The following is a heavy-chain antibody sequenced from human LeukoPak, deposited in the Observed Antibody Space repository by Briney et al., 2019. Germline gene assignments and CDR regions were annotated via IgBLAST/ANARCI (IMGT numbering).Heavy chain of an antibody. D-gene: IGHD6-19*01. CDR3: AKVIRSSGWYVDY. CDR1: GFTFSSYA. V-gene: IGHV3-23*01. CDR2: ISGSGNSP. Sequence: PGGSLRLSCAASGFTFSSYAMSWVRQAPGKGLEWVSGISGSGNSPFYADSVKGRFTISRDNSKNTLYLQMTNLRAEDTAIYYCAKVIRSSGWYVDYWGQGTLVTVSS. J-gene: IGHJ4*02.